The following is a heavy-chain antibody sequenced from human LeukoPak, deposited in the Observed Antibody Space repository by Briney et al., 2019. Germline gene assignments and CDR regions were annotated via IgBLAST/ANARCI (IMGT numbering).Heavy chain of an antibody. J-gene: IGHJ4*02. CDR3: AKDRGCPDY. V-gene: IGHV3-30*18. D-gene: IGHD3-16*01. Sequence: GGSLRLSCAASGFTFSSYGMHWVRQAPGKGLEWVAVISYDGSNKYYADSVKGRFTISRDNSENTLYLQMNSLRAEDTAVYYCAKDRGCPDYWGQGTLVTVSS. CDR2: ISYDGSNK. CDR1: GFTFSSYG.